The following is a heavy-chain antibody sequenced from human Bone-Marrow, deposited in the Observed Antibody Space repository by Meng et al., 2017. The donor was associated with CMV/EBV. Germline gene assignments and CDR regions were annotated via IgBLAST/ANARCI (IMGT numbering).Heavy chain of an antibody. J-gene: IGHJ3*02. CDR2: INHSGST. CDR3: AREPGGSIVVVPGSEAWEAFDI. Sequence: SETLSLTCAVYGGSFSGYYWSWIRQPPGKGLEWIGEINHSGSTNYNPSLKSRVTISVDTSKNQFSLKLSSVTAADTAVYYCAREPGGSIVVVPGSEAWEAFDIWGQGTMVTVSS. CDR1: GGSFSGYY. V-gene: IGHV4-34*01. D-gene: IGHD2-2*01.